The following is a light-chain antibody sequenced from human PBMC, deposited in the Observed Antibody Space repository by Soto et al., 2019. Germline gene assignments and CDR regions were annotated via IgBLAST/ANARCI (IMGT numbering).Light chain of an antibody. J-gene: IGKJ1*01. CDR3: QRSGIPWT. V-gene: IGKV1-39*01. CDR2: AVS. Sequence: DIQLTQSPSSLSASVGDRISITCRTSQDVGYYLNWYQERPGKAPKVMFYAVSELERGVPPRFSGSGSRTDFTLTISRLEPEDFATYYCQRSGIPWTFGPGTKVEMK. CDR1: QDVGYY.